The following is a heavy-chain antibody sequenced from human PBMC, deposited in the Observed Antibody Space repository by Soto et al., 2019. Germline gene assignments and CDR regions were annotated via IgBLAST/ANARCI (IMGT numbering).Heavy chain of an antibody. CDR3: AKDLIRGVIITSPDYYYYYGMDV. J-gene: IGHJ6*02. CDR2: ISYDGSNK. CDR1: GFTFSSYG. V-gene: IGHV3-30*18. Sequence: GGSLRLSCAASGFTFSSYGMHWVRQAPGKGLEWVAVISYDGSNKYYADSVKGRFTISRDNSKNTLYLQMNSLRAEDTAVYYCAKDLIRGVIITSPDYYYYYGMDVWGQGTTVTVSS. D-gene: IGHD3-10*01.